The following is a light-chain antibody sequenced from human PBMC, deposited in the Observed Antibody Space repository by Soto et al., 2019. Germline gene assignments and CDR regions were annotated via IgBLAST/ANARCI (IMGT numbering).Light chain of an antibody. V-gene: IGKV4-1*01. J-gene: IGKJ1*01. CDR3: QQYYSTPVT. CDR2: WAS. CDR1: QSVLYSSNNKNY. Sequence: DLVMTQSPDSLAVSLGERATINCKSSQSVLYSSNNKNYLAWYQQKPGQPPKLLIYWASTRESGVPDRFSGSGSGTDFTLTISSLQAEDVAVYYCQQYYSTPVTFGQGTKVDIK.